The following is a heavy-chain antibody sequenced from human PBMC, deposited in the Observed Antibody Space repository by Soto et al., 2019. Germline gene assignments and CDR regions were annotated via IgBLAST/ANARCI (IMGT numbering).Heavy chain of an antibody. Sequence: PGESLKISCDGSGYSFTIYCIGLVLQMPGKGLEWMWITYPGDSDTRYSPSFQGQVTISADKSISTAYLQWSSLKASDTAMYYCARAIGYCSGGSCYTPDYYYYGMDVWGQGTTVTVSS. CDR3: ARAIGYCSGGSCYTPDYYYYGMDV. D-gene: IGHD2-15*01. CDR2: TYPGDSDT. V-gene: IGHV5-51*01. J-gene: IGHJ6*02. CDR1: GYSFTIYC.